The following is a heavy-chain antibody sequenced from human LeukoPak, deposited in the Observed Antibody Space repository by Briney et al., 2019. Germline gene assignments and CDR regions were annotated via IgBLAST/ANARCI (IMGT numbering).Heavy chain of an antibody. CDR1: GFTFTNSA. V-gene: IGHV3-23*01. CDR3: AKSLAVPGSPDY. J-gene: IGHJ4*02. D-gene: IGHD6-19*01. CDR2: VSGSGGNT. Sequence: GGSPRLSCAASGFTFTNSAMTWVRQAPGKGLEWVSTVSGSGGNTYYADSVKGRFTISRDNSENTLYLQMNSLRAQDTAVYYCAKSLAVPGSPDYWGQGTLVTVSS.